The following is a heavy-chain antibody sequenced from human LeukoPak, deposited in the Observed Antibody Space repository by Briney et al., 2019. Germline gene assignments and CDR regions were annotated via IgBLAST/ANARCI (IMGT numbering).Heavy chain of an antibody. Sequence: SETLSLTCAVSGGSISSSNWWSWVRPPPGKGLEWIGEIYHSGSTNYNPSLKSRVTISVDKSKNQFSLKLSSVTAADTAVYYCARVLDYDSSGDDAFDIWGQGTMVTVSS. J-gene: IGHJ3*02. D-gene: IGHD3-22*01. CDR1: GGSISSSNW. V-gene: IGHV4-4*02. CDR3: ARVLDYDSSGDDAFDI. CDR2: IYHSGST.